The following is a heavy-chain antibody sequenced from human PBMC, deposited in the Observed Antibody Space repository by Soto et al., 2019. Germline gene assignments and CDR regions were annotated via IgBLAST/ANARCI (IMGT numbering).Heavy chain of an antibody. V-gene: IGHV3-48*03. CDR3: ARDSRTPTNYYDSSGYYWSSGYYYGMDV. CDR1: GFTFSGYE. D-gene: IGHD3-22*01. Sequence: GGSLRLSCAASGFTFSGYEMNWVRQAPGKGLEWVSYISSSGSTIYYADSVKGRFTISRDNAKNSLYLQMNSLRAEDTAVYYCARDSRTPTNYYDSSGYYWSSGYYYGMDVWGQGTTVTVSS. J-gene: IGHJ6*02. CDR2: ISSSGSTI.